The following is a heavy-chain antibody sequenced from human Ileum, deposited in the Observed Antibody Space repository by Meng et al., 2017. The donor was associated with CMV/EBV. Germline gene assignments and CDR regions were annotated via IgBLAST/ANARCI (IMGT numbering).Heavy chain of an antibody. V-gene: IGHV1-8*01. J-gene: IGHJ5*02. Sequence: SGYTFITYDINWVRQAAGQGLEWMGWVNPNSGNTGYAQKFQGRVTMTRNTSISTAYMELSSLRSEDTAVYYCARRWVMVRGENWFDPWGQGTLVTVSS. CDR2: VNPNSGNT. CDR3: ARRWVMVRGENWFDP. D-gene: IGHD3-10*01. CDR1: GYTFITYD.